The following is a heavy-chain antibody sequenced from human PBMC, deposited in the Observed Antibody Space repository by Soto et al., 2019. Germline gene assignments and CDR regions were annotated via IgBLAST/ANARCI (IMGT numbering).Heavy chain of an antibody. J-gene: IGHJ6*03. CDR1: GGSISTYY. CDR3: ARRAATRNYYYYFKDV. CDR2: ISYTGST. D-gene: IGHD2-15*01. Sequence: PSDTLSLTCSVSGGSISTYYWSWIRQPPGKGLEWIGYISYTGSTNYNPSLKSRVTISVDTSKNQFSLRLSSVTAADTAVYYCARRAATRNYYYYFKDVWGKGTTVTVSS. V-gene: IGHV4-59*08.